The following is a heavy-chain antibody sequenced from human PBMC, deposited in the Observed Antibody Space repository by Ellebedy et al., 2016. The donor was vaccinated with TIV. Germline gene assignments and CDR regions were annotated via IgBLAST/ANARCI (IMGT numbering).Heavy chain of an antibody. D-gene: IGHD6-6*01. V-gene: IGHV1-8*01. CDR2: MNPNSGNT. J-gene: IGHJ4*02. Sequence: ASVKVSCXASGYTFTSYDINWVRQATGQGPEWMGWMNPNSGNTGYAQKFQGRVTMTRNTSISTAYMELSSLRSEDTAVYYCARGSLRIAARCFESWGQGTLVTVSS. CDR1: GYTFTSYD. CDR3: ARGSLRIAARCFES.